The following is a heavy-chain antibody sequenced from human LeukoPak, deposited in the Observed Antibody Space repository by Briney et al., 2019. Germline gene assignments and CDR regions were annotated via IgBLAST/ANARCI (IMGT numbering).Heavy chain of an antibody. CDR2: TSSSDDGK. CDR1: GFSLSSYA. D-gene: IGHD2-15*01. V-gene: IGHV3-23*01. Sequence: PGGSLRLSCTVSGFSLSSYAMSWVRRAPGKGLEWVSATSSSDDGKYYADSVRGRFTISRDNSRNTMYLQVNSLRAEDAAVYYCAKAPVTSCRGAFCYPFDSWGQGTLVTVSS. J-gene: IGHJ4*02. CDR3: AKAPVTSCRGAFCYPFDS.